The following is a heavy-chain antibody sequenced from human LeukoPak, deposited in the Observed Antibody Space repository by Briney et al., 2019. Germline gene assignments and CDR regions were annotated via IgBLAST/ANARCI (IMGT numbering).Heavy chain of an antibody. V-gene: IGHV3-43*01. CDR1: GFTFDDYT. CDR2: ISWDGGST. D-gene: IGHD3-10*01. Sequence: GGSLRLSCAASGFTFDDYTMHWVRQAPGKGLEWVPLISWDGGSTYYADSVKGRFTISRDNSKNSLYLQMNSLRTEDTALYYCAKDMVRGGGGMDYYYYYGMDVWGQGTTVTVSS. CDR3: AKDMVRGGGGMDYYYYYGMDV. J-gene: IGHJ6*02.